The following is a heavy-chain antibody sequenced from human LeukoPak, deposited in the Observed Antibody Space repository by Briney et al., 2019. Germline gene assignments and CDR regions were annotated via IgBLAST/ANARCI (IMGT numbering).Heavy chain of an antibody. D-gene: IGHD2-21*01. Sequence: ASVKVSCKASGGTFSSYAISWVRQAPGQGLEWMGGIIPIFGTANYAQKFQGRVTITADESTSTAYMELSSLRSEDTVVYYCAASYCGGDCYSVFRYFDLWGRGTLVTVSS. CDR3: AASYCGGDCYSVFRYFDL. CDR1: GGTFSSYA. CDR2: IIPIFGTA. J-gene: IGHJ2*01. V-gene: IGHV1-69*13.